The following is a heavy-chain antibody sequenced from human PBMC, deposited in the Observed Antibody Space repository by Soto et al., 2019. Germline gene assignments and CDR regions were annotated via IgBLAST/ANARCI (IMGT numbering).Heavy chain of an antibody. CDR2: IERDDDDK. CDR3: ARSIRGPRRFNGMGV. J-gene: IGHJ6*02. D-gene: IGHD1-20*01. CDR1: GFSLTSPGMC. V-gene: IGHV2-70*13. Sequence: SGPTLVNPTETLTVTCTFSGFSLTSPGMCVSWIRQSPGKALEWLALIERDDDDKYYSTSLKTRLTISKDTRKNQVVLTMANMDPADTATYYCARSIRGPRRFNGMGVWGQGTTVTVSS.